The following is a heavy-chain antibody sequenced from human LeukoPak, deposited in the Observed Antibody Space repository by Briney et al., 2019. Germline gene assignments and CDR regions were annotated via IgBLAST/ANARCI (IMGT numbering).Heavy chain of an antibody. V-gene: IGHV3-15*05. CDR3: TTEDYYDSSGYLYNWFDP. Sequence: GGSLRLSCGGSGFTFSHAWMSWVRQAPGKGLEWVGRIKSKTDGGTIHYAAPVKGRFTISRDDSKNTLYLQMNSLKTEDTAVYYCTTEDYYDSSGYLYNWFDPWGQGVLVTVSS. D-gene: IGHD3-22*01. J-gene: IGHJ5*02. CDR2: IKSKTDGGTI. CDR1: GFTFSHAW.